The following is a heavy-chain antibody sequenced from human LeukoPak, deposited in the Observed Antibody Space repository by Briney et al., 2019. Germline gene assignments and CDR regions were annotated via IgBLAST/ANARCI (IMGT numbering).Heavy chain of an antibody. CDR1: GFTFSSYA. J-gene: IGHJ4*02. Sequence: GGSLRPSCAASGFTFSSYAMSWVRQAPGKGLEWVSAISGSGGSTYYADSVKGRFTISRDNSKNTLYLQMNSLRAKDTAVYYCAKDLSGDYGDYFDYWGQGTLVTVSS. CDR3: AKDLSGDYGDYFDY. D-gene: IGHD4-17*01. CDR2: ISGSGGST. V-gene: IGHV3-23*01.